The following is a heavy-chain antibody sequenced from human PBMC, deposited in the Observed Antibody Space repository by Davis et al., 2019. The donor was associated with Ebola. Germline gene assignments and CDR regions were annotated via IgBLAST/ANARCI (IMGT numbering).Heavy chain of an antibody. J-gene: IGHJ5*02. D-gene: IGHD6-19*01. CDR3: AKDGWAYSSGWPETP. CDR1: GFTFSSYG. Sequence: GESLKISCAASGFTFSSYGMHWVRQAPGKGLEWVAFIRYDGSNKYYAESVKGRFTISRDNSKNTLYLQMNSLRAEDTAVYYCAKDGWAYSSGWPETPWGQGTLVTVSS. V-gene: IGHV3-30*02. CDR2: IRYDGSNK.